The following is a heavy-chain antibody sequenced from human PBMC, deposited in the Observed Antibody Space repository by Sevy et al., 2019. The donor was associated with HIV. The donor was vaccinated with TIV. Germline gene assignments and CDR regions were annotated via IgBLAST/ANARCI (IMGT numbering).Heavy chain of an antibody. V-gene: IGHV6-1*01. CDR1: GDSVSSNSAA. J-gene: IGHJ5*02. D-gene: IGHD3-22*01. Sequence: SQTLSLTCAISGDSVSSNSAAWNWIRQSPSRGLEWLGRTYYRSKWYNDYAVSVKSRITINPDTSKNQFSLQLNSVTPEDTAVYYCARASMTVVVITNWFDPWGQGTLVTVS. CDR3: ARASMTVVVITNWFDP. CDR2: TYYRSKWYN.